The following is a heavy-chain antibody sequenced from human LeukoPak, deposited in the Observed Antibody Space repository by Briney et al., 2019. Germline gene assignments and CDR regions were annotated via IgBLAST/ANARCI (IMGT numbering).Heavy chain of an antibody. D-gene: IGHD4-17*01. J-gene: IGHJ6*03. Sequence: GRSLRLSCTTSGFFFGAYAMSWFRQAPGKGLEWVGFIRSKTYGGAIEYAASVKGRFTISRDDSKGIAYLQMNSLKTEDTAVYYCARDQLGGDPDDYYYYYMDVWGKGTTVTVSS. V-gene: IGHV3-49*03. CDR2: IRSKTYGGAI. CDR1: GFFFGAYA. CDR3: ARDQLGGDPDDYYYYYMDV.